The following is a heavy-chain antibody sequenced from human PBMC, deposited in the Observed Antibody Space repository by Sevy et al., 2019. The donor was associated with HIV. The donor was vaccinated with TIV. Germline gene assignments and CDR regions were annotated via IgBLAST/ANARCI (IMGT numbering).Heavy chain of an antibody. V-gene: IGHV3-7*01. D-gene: IGHD1-26*01. J-gene: IGHJ4*02. CDR3: ARGVGLDC. CDR1: GFTFSPYW. CDR2: IRPDGSDK. Sequence: GGSLRLSCVASGFTFSPYWMTWVRQAPGKGLEWVANIRPDGSDKYYVDSGKGRFTISRDNAKNSLYLQMNSLRADDTAMYYCARGVGLDCWGQGALVTVSS.